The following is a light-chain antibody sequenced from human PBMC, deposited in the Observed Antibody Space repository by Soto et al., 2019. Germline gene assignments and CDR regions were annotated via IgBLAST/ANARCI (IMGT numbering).Light chain of an antibody. Sequence: QSSLAHPASMSGSPGQPITSSCTATSSGFGSYKFVSWYQPHPGKVPKVIIYETSKRPSGVSDRFSGSKSGNTASLPISGLQAEDEADYSCCSFTSTSTHVFRSGTKVTVL. CDR2: ETS. CDR3: CSFTSTSTHV. V-gene: IGLV2-23*01. CDR1: SSGFGSYKF. J-gene: IGLJ6*01.